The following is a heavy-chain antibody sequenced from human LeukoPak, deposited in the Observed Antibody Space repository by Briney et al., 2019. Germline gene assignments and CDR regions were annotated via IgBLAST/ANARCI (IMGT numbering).Heavy chain of an antibody. J-gene: IGHJ6*03. CDR3: ARDFPTYYDILTGPPMDV. V-gene: IGHV3-21*01. CDR1: GFTFSNYE. Sequence: GGSLRLSCAASGFTFSNYEMNWVRQAPGKGLEWVTSISSSSSYIYYADSVKGRFTISRDNAKNSLYLQMNSLRAEDTAVYYCARDFPTYYDILTGPPMDVWGKGTTVTVSS. D-gene: IGHD3-9*01. CDR2: ISSSSSYI.